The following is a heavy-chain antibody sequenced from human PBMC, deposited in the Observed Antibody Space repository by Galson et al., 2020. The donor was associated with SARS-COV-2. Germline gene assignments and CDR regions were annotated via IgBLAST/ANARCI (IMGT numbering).Heavy chain of an antibody. J-gene: IGHJ6*02. CDR3: ARDTSRWAYSSYALERYYYYGMDV. CDR2: ISYDGSNK. Sequence: GESLKISCAASGFTFSSYGMHWVRQAPGKGLKWVAVISYDGSNKYYADSVKGRFTIPRDNSKNTLYLQMNSLRAEDTAVDYCARDTSRWAYSSYALERYYYYGMDVWGQGTTVTVSS. CDR1: GFTFSSYG. V-gene: IGHV3-30*03. D-gene: IGHD6-19*01.